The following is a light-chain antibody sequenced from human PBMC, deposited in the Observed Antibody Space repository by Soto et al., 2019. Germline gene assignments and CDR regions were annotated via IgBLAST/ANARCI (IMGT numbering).Light chain of an antibody. V-gene: IGKV1-39*01. CDR3: HQSYRSPKT. CDR2: AAS. J-gene: IGKJ1*01. CDR1: QTVTSY. Sequence: DVQMTHSPSSLSASVGDSLTLTCRASQTVTSYLNWYQQKPGKAPKLLIYAASTLQSGVPSRFSGSASGTEFTLTSISLQPEDFATYYCHQSYRSPKTFGRGTKVDIK.